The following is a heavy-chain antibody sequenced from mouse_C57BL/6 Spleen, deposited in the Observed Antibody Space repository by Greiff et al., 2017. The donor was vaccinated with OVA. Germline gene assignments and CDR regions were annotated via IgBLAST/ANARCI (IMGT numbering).Heavy chain of an antibody. Sequence: QVQLQQSGAELVRPGASVTLSCKASGYTFTDYEMHWVKQTPVHGLEWIGAIDPETGGTAYNQKFKGKAILTADKSSSTAYMELRSLTSDDSAVYYSTRSAVITTVVDDYWGQGTTLTVSS. D-gene: IGHD1-1*01. CDR3: TRSAVITTVVDDY. J-gene: IGHJ2*01. V-gene: IGHV1-15*01. CDR1: GYTFTDYE. CDR2: IDPETGGT.